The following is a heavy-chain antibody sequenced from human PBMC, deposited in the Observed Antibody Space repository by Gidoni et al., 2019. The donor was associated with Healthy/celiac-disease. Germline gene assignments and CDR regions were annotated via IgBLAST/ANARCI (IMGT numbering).Heavy chain of an antibody. J-gene: IGHJ6*02. Sequence: EVQLVESGGGLVKPGGSLRLSCAASGFTFINAWMSWVRQAPGKGLEWVGRIKSKTDGGTTDYAAPVKGRFTISRDDSKNTLYLQMNSLKTEDTAVYYCTALSSDYYYYGMDVWGQGTTVTVSS. CDR2: IKSKTDGGTT. CDR3: TALSSDYYYYGMDV. CDR1: GFTFINAW. D-gene: IGHD6-6*01. V-gene: IGHV3-15*01.